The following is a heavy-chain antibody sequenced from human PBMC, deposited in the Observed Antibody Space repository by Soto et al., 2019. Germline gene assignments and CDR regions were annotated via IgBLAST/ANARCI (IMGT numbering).Heavy chain of an antibody. CDR1: GGSISSSSYY. CDR2: IYYSGST. CDR3: ARRGGSSSSSIKMKYYFDY. D-gene: IGHD6-13*01. V-gene: IGHV4-39*01. J-gene: IGHJ4*02. Sequence: SETLSLTCTVSGGSISSSSYYWGWIRQPPGKGLEWIGSIYYSGSTYYNPSLKSRVTISVDTSKNQFSLKLSSVTAADTAVYYCARRGGSSSSSIKMKYYFDYWGQGTLVTVSS.